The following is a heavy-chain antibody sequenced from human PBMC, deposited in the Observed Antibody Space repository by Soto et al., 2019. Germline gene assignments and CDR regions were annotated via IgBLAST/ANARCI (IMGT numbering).Heavy chain of an antibody. J-gene: IGHJ6*02. D-gene: IGHD4-4*01. CDR3: ARDQVKYHYYYYGMDV. V-gene: IGHV4-30-4*01. CDR1: GGSISSGDYY. CDR2: IYYSGST. Sequence: PSETLSLTCTVSGGSISSGDYYWSWIRQPPGKGLEWIGYIYYSGSTYYNPSLKSRVTISVDTSKNQFSLKLSSVTAADTAVYYCARDQVKYHYYYYGMDVWGQGTTVTVSS.